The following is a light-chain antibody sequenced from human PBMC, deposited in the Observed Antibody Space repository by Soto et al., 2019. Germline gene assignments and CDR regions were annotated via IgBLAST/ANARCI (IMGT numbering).Light chain of an antibody. Sequence: EIVLTQSPATLSLSPGERATLSCRASQSVSSYLAWYQQKPGQAPRLLIYDASNRATGIPARFSGSGSGTEFTLTISSLQSEDFAVYYCQQYNNWPPRWTFGQGTKVDIK. V-gene: IGKV3-11*01. J-gene: IGKJ1*01. CDR1: QSVSSY. CDR2: DAS. CDR3: QQYNNWPPRWT.